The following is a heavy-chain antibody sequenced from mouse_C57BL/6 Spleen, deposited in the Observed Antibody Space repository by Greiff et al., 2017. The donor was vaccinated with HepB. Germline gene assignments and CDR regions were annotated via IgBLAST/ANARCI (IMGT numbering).Heavy chain of an antibody. J-gene: IGHJ1*03. V-gene: IGHV1-64*01. D-gene: IGHD1-3*01. Sequence: VQLQQPGAELVKPGASVKLSCKASGYTFPSFWMHWVKQRPGQGLEWIGMIHPNSGSTNYNEKFKSKATLTVAKSSSTAYMRLNSLTTDDSAGYFFAILRRDNYVDVWGTGTTVTVSS. CDR2: IHPNSGST. CDR3: AILRRDNYVDV. CDR1: GYTFPSFW.